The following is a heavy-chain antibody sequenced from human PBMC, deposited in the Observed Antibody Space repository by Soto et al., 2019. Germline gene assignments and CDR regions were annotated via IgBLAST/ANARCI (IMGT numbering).Heavy chain of an antibody. CDR1: RYTFTTYD. CDR2: ISVYNGNT. V-gene: IGHV1-18*03. J-gene: IGHJ5*02. D-gene: IGHD6-13*01. CDR3: AKTSSSWYNWFGP. Sequence: ASVKVSLKGFRYTFTTYDINLARQSPGQGLEWMGWISVYNGNTNYAQKVQGRVTMTTDTSTSTTYMELRSLRSDVMAVYYCAKTSSSWYNWFGPWGQGPLVTVSS.